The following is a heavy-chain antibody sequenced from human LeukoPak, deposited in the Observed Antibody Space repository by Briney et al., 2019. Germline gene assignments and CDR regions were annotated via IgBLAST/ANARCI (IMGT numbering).Heavy chain of an antibody. CDR2: ISWNSGSI. D-gene: IGHD3-9*01. Sequence: PGGSLRLSCAASGFTFDDYAMYWVRQAPGKGLEWVSGISWNSGSIGCADSVKGRFTISRDNAKNSLYLQMNSLRAEDTAVYYCARENFDSAFDYWGQGTLVTVSS. V-gene: IGHV3-9*01. CDR3: ARENFDSAFDY. CDR1: GFTFDDYA. J-gene: IGHJ4*02.